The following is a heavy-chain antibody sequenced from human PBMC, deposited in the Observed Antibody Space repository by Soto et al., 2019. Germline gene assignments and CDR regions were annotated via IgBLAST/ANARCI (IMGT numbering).Heavy chain of an antibody. D-gene: IGHD5-12*01. CDR3: VKPAQGWLQLPGAFDI. V-gene: IGHV3-64D*06. CDR2: VSSAGAST. J-gene: IGHJ3*02. CDR1: GFTFSSYS. Sequence: PGGSLRLSCSASGFTFSSYSMHCVRQAPGKGLEDISAVSSAGASTYYADSVKGRFTISRDNSKNTLYLQMSSLRAEDTAMYYCVKPAQGWLQLPGAFDIWGKGTMVTVSS.